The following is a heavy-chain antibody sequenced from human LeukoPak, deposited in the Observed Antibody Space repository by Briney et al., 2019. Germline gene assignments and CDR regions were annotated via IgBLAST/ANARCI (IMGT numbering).Heavy chain of an antibody. J-gene: IGHJ4*02. V-gene: IGHV3-33*01. D-gene: IGHD2-2*01. CDR1: GFTFSRYA. CDR2: IWYDGSHK. Sequence: GGSLRLPCAASGFTFSRYAMHWVRQAPGKGLEWVAVIWYDGSHKSYAESVKGRFTISRDNSNNTLYLQMNSLRADDTAVYYCARRCSGSSCYYGDYWGQGTLVTVSS. CDR3: ARRCSGSSCYYGDY.